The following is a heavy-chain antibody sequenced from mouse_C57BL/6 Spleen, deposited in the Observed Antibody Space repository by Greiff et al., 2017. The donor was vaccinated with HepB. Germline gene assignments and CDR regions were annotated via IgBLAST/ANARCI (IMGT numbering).Heavy chain of an antibody. D-gene: IGHD4-1*01. V-gene: IGHV14-4*01. CDR1: GFNIKDDY. CDR2: IDPENGDT. CDR3: TPGTWFAY. J-gene: IGHJ3*01. Sequence: VQLQQSGAELVRPGASVKLSCTASGFNIKDDYMHWVKQRPEQGLEWIGWIDPENGDTEYASKFQGKATITADTSSNTAYLQLSSLTSEDTAVYYWTPGTWFAYWGQGTLVTVSA.